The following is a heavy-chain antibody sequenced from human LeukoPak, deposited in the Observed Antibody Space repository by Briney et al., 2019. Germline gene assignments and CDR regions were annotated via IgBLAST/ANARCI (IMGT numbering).Heavy chain of an antibody. CDR1: GYTFTSYA. Sequence: ASVKVSCKASGYTFTSYAMNWVRQAPGQGLEWMGWINTNTGNPTYAQGFTGRFVFSLDTSVSTAYLQISSLKAEDAAVYYCARRPYCTNGVCYGELGFDPWGQGTLVTVSS. CDR3: ARRPYCTNGVCYGELGFDP. V-gene: IGHV7-4-1*02. J-gene: IGHJ5*02. D-gene: IGHD2-8*01. CDR2: INTNTGNP.